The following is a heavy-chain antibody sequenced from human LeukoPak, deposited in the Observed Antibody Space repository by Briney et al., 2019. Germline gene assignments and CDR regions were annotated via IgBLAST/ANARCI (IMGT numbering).Heavy chain of an antibody. CDR2: IKSKTDGGTT. CDR3: TTKDYYGSGSSPSMDV. D-gene: IGHD3-10*01. V-gene: IGHV3-15*01. Sequence: GGSLRVSCAASGFTFSNAWMSWVRQAPGKGMEWVGRIKSKTDGGTTDYAAPVKGRFTISRDDSKNTLYLQMNSLKTEDTAVYYCTTKDYYGSGSSPSMDVWGQGTTVTVSS. J-gene: IGHJ6*02. CDR1: GFTFSNAW.